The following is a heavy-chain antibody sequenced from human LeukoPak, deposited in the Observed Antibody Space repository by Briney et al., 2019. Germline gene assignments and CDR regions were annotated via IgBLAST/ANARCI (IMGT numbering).Heavy chain of an antibody. J-gene: IGHJ6*03. CDR2: INHSGST. D-gene: IGHD3-22*01. V-gene: IGHV4-34*01. Sequence: SKTLSLTCAVYGGSFSGYYWSWIRQPPGKGLEWIGEINHSGSTNYNPSLKSRVTISVDTSKNQFSLKLSSVTAADTAVYYCARGRGYYDSSGPRYYYYYMDVWGKGTTVTVSS. CDR1: GGSFSGYY. CDR3: ARGRGYYDSSGPRYYYYYMDV.